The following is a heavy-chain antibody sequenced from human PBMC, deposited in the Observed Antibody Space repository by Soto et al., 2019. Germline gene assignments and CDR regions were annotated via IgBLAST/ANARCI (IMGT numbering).Heavy chain of an antibody. CDR2: IWYDGSNK. Sequence: QVQLVESGGGVVQPGRSLRLSCAASGFTFSSYGMHWVRQAPGKGLEWVAVIWYDGSNKYYADSVKGRFTISRDNSKNTLYLQMNSLRAEDTAVYYCARAGDSKEISIAAVYGMDVWGQGTTVTVSS. V-gene: IGHV3-33*01. CDR1: GFTFSSYG. D-gene: IGHD6-13*01. CDR3: ARAGDSKEISIAAVYGMDV. J-gene: IGHJ6*02.